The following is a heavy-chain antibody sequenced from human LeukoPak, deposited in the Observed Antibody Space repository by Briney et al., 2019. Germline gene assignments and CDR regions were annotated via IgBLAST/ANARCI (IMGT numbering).Heavy chain of an antibody. J-gene: IGHJ4*02. CDR3: AKGDTGMVRRYYFDY. V-gene: IGHV3-23*01. D-gene: IGHD5-18*01. CDR2: ISGSGGST. Sequence: GGSLRLSCAASGFTFSKYAMSWVRQAPGKGLEWVSVISGSGGSTYYADSVKGQFTIFRDNSKNTVYLQMNSLRADDTAVYYCAKGDTGMVRRYYFDYWGQGTLVTVSS. CDR1: GFTFSKYA.